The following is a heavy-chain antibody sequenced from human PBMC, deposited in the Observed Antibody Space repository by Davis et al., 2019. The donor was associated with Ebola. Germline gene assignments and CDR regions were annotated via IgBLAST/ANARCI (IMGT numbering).Heavy chain of an antibody. CDR2: ISGSGGST. D-gene: IGHD6-13*01. CDR1: GFTFSSYA. Sequence: PGGSLRLSCAASGFTFSSYAMSWVRQAPGKGLEWVSAISGSGGSTYYADSVKGRFTISRDNSKNTLSLQMNSLRAEDTAMYYCAKAARYSSPGDSFDYWGQGTLVTVSS. J-gene: IGHJ4*02. CDR3: AKAARYSSPGDSFDY. V-gene: IGHV3-23*01.